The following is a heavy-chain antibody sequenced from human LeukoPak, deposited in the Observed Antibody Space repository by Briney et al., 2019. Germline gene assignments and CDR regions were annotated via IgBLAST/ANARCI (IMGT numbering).Heavy chain of an antibody. CDR3: AKDHIEYDILTGYLPDY. V-gene: IGHV3-23*01. Sequence: GGSLRLSCAASGFTFSSYAMSWVRQAPGKGLEWVSVISGSGGSTYYADSVKGRFTISRDNSKNTLYLQMSSLRAEDTAVYYCAKDHIEYDILTGYLPDYWGQGILVTVSS. CDR2: ISGSGGST. CDR1: GFTFSSYA. D-gene: IGHD3-9*01. J-gene: IGHJ4*02.